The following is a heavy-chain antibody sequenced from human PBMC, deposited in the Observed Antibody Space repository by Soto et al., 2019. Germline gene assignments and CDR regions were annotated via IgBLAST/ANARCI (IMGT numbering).Heavy chain of an antibody. CDR1: GGSISSYY. D-gene: IGHD6-13*01. V-gene: IGHV4-59*01. CDR3: ARDGAAGHYYYYGMDV. CDR2: IYYSGST. J-gene: IGHJ6*02. Sequence: PLETLSLTCTVSGGSISSYYWSWIRQPPGKGLEWIGYIYYSGSTNYNPSLKSRVTISVDTSKNQFSLKLSSVTAADTAVYYCARDGAAGHYYYYGMDVWGQGTTVTVSS.